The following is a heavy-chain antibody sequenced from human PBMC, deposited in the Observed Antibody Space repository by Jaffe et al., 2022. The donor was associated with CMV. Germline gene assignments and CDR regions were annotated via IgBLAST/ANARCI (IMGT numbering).Heavy chain of an antibody. CDR3: ARDGGSLPLWFDP. V-gene: IGHV3-21*01. Sequence: EVQLVESGGGLVKPGGSLRLSCAASGFTFSSYSMNWVRQAPGKGLEWVSSISSSSSYIYYADSVKGRFTISRDNAKNSLYLQMNSLRAEDTAVYYCARDGGSLPLWFDPWGQGTLVTVSS. J-gene: IGHJ5*02. D-gene: IGHD2-15*01. CDR2: ISSSSSYI. CDR1: GFTFSSYS.